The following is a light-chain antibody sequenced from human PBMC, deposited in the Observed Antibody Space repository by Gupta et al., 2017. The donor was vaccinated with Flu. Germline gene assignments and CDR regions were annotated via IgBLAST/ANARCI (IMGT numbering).Light chain of an antibody. J-gene: IGLJ2*01. CDR3: QVWDSYTAVI. CDR2: RDS. Sequence: LGQTAKITCGGNNIGNKNVHWYQQKPGQAPVLVIYRDSNRPSGIPERFSGSNSGNTATLTISGAQAGDEADYYCQVWDSYTAVIFGGGTMVTVL. CDR1: NIGNKN. V-gene: IGLV3-9*01.